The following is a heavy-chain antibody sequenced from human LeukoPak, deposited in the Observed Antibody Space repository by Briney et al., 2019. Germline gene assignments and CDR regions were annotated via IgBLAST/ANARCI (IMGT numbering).Heavy chain of an antibody. V-gene: IGHV5-51*01. CDR2: IYPGDSDT. J-gene: IGHJ3*02. Sequence: GESLKISCKGSGYSFTTYWIGWVRQLPGKGLEWMGIIYPGDSDTRYSPSFQGQVTISADKSISTAYLQWSSLKASDTAMYYCARPEKGEEDAFDIWGQGTMVTVSS. CDR1: GYSFTTYW. CDR3: ARPEKGEEDAFDI.